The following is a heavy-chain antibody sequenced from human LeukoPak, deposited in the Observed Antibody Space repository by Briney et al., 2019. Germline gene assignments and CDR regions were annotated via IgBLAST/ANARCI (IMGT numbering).Heavy chain of an antibody. D-gene: IGHD6-19*01. J-gene: IGHJ5*02. CDR2: INHSGST. CDR3: ARHGGAWAVAGRVGFDP. Sequence: SETLSLTCAVYGGSFSGYYWSWIRQPPGKGLEWIGEINHSGSTNYNPSLKSRVTISVDTSKNQFSLKLSSVTTADTAVYYCARHGGAWAVAGRVGFDPWGQGTLVTVSS. V-gene: IGHV4-34*01. CDR1: GGSFSGYY.